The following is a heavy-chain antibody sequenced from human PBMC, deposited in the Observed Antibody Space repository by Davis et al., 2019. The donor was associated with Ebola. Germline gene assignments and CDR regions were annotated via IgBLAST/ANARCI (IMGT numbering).Heavy chain of an antibody. V-gene: IGHV3-21*01. Sequence: PGGSLRLSCAASGFTFSSYSMNWVRQAPGKGLEWVSSISSSSSYIYYADSVKGRFTISRDNAKNSLYLQMNSLRAEDTAVYYCARDRDMVQGGGGRYFDYWGQGTLVTVSS. CDR3: ARDRDMVQGGGGRYFDY. J-gene: IGHJ4*02. CDR1: GFTFSSYS. D-gene: IGHD3-10*01. CDR2: ISSSSSYI.